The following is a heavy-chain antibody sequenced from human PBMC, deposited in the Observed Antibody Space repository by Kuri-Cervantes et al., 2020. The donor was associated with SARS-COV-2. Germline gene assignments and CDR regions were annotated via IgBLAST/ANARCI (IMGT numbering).Heavy chain of an antibody. CDR2: INPNSGGT. CDR3: ARVSGSYGNPSDY. D-gene: IGHD1-26*01. Sequence: ASVKVSCKASGYTFTGYYMHWVRQAPGQGLEWMGWINPNSGGTNYAQKFRGRVTMTRDTSISTAYMELSRLRSDDTAVYYCARVSGSYGNPSDYWGQGTLVTVSS. J-gene: IGHJ4*02. V-gene: IGHV1-2*02. CDR1: GYTFTGYY.